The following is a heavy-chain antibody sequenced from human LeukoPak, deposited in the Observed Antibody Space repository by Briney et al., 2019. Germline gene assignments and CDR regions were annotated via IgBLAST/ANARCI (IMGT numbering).Heavy chain of an antibody. CDR1: GGSISSYY. CDR3: ARRGYSGSTIDY. V-gene: IGHV4-59*12. CDR2: VYDSGST. J-gene: IGHJ4*02. Sequence: SETLSLTCTVSGGSISSYYWSWIRQPPGKGLEWIGYVYDSGSTNYNPSLKSRVTISVDTSKNQFSLKLSSVTAADTAVYYCARRGYSGSTIDYWGQGTLVTVSS. D-gene: IGHD1-26*01.